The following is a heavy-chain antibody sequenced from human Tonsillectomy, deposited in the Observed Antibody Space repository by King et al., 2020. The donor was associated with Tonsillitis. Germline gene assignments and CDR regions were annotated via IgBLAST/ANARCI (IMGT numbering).Heavy chain of an antibody. J-gene: IGHJ4*02. CDR1: GFTFSNYA. CDR3: ARDHMSGDWNDPLGYFDY. Sequence: VQLVESGGGVVQPGRSLRLSCVASGFTFSNYAMHWVRQAPGKGLEWVAIISYDGSEKYYADSVKGRFTISRDNSKNKMYVQMNSLGAEDTAVYYCARDHMSGDWNDPLGYFDYWGQGTLVTVSS. V-gene: IGHV3-30*04. D-gene: IGHD1-1*01. CDR2: ISYDGSEK.